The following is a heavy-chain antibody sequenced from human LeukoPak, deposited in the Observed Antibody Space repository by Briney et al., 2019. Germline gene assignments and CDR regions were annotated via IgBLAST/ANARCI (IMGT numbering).Heavy chain of an antibody. D-gene: IGHD3-22*01. J-gene: IGHJ4*02. CDR2: ISWDGDST. CDR1: GFTFDDYI. CDR3: AKGVWYDSSGYYLPY. Sequence: GGSLRLSCAASGFTFDDYIMHWVRQAPGKGLEWVSLISWDGDSTYYADSVKGRFTISRDNSKNSPYLQMNSLRTEDTALYYCAKGVWYDSSGYYLPYWGQGTLVTVSS. V-gene: IGHV3-43*01.